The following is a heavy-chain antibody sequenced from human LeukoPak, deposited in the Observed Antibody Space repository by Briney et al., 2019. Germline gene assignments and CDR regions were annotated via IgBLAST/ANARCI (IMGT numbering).Heavy chain of an antibody. V-gene: IGHV6-1*01. CDR3: ARGGYCSGGSCRPNNWFDP. CDR1: GDSVSSNSAA. J-gene: IGHJ5*02. CDR2: TYYRSKWYN. Sequence: SQTLSLTCAISGDSVSSNSAAWNWIRQSPSRGLEWLGRTYYRSKWYNDYAVSVKSRITINPDTSKNQFSLQLNSVTPEDTAVYYCARGGYCSGGSCRPNNWFDPWGQGTLVTVSS. D-gene: IGHD2-15*01.